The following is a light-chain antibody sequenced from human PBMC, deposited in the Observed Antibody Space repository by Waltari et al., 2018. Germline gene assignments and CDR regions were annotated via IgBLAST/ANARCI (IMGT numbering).Light chain of an antibody. CDR2: KTN. CDR1: SCSLPSTSY. CDR3: LLYMGSGIWV. Sequence: QTVVTQAPSLSVSPGRTVTITCDLNSCSLPSTSYASWYLQTPGQAPRTLVYKTNTRSSGVPDRFSGSSLGNKAALTITGAQADDESDYYCLLYMGSGIWVFGGGTKLTVL. V-gene: IGLV8-61*01. J-gene: IGLJ3*02.